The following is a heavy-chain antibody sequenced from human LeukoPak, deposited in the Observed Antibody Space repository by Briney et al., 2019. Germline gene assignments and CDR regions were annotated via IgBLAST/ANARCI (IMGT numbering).Heavy chain of an antibody. CDR1: GYRFTRYW. CDR2: IYPGDSDT. J-gene: IGHJ5*02. Sequence: AGESLKISCKGSGYRFTRYWIGWVRQMPGKGLEWMGIIYPGDSDTRYSPSFQGQVTISADKSISTAYLQWSSLKASDTAMYYCARQATPWNWFDPWGQGTLVTVSS. V-gene: IGHV5-51*01. CDR3: ARQATPWNWFDP.